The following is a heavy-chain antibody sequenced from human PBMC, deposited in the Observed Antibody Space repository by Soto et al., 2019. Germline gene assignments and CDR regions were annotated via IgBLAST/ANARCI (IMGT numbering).Heavy chain of an antibody. CDR3: ARPRYSSSSRYYYYYMDV. D-gene: IGHD6-6*01. CDR1: GYSFTSYW. Sequence: GESLKISCKGSGYSFTSYWIGWVRQMPGKGLEWMGIIYPGDSDTRYSPSFQGQVTISADKSISTAYLQWSSLKASDTAMYYCARPRYSSSSRYYYYYMDVWGKGTTVTVSS. J-gene: IGHJ6*03. CDR2: IYPGDSDT. V-gene: IGHV5-51*01.